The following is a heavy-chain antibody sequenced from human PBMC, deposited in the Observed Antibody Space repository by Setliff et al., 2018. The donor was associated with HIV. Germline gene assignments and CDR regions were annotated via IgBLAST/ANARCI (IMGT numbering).Heavy chain of an antibody. CDR1: GFSFSSYW. Sequence: GESLKISCAASGFSFSSYWMSWVRQAPGKGLEWVANIKEDGSEKYYVDSVRGRFTISRDNAKNSLYLQMNSLRAEDTAAYYCARDATRGGDMDVWAKGTTVTVSS. CDR3: ARDATRGGDMDV. CDR2: IKEDGSEK. D-gene: IGHD2-15*01. V-gene: IGHV3-7*01. J-gene: IGHJ6*03.